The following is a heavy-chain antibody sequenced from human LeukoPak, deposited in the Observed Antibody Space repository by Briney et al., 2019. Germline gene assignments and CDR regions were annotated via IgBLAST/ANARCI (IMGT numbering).Heavy chain of an antibody. Sequence: ASVKVSCKVSGYTLTELSMHWVRQAPGKGLEWMGGFDPEDGETIYAQKFQGRVTMTEDTSTDTAYMELSSLRSEDTAVYYCATEGGNYDYVWGGYRYLDYWGQGTLVTVSS. CDR3: ATEGGNYDYVWGGYRYLDY. CDR2: FDPEDGET. D-gene: IGHD3-16*02. V-gene: IGHV1-24*01. CDR1: GYTLTELS. J-gene: IGHJ4*02.